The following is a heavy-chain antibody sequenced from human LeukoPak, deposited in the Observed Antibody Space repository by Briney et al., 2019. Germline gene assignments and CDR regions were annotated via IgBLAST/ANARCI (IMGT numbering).Heavy chain of an antibody. D-gene: IGHD3-16*01. J-gene: IGHJ4*02. CDR3: ARDVRGWGEYYFDY. CDR1: GFTFSSYS. V-gene: IGHV3-21*01. CDR2: ISSSSSYI. Sequence: GGSLRLSCAASGFTFSSYSMNWVRQAPGKGLEWVSSISSSSSYIYYADSVKGRFTISRDNAKNSLYLQMNSLRAEDTAVYYCARDVRGWGEYYFDYWGQGTPVTVSS.